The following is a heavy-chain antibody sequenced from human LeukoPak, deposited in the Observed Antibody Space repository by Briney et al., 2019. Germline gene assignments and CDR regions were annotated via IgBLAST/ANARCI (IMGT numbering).Heavy chain of an antibody. Sequence: SETLSLTCAVSGVSVGTGGYSWNWVRQPPGKGLEWIGYIYHSGSSFYNPSLKSRLTIPMDRSKNQSSLKLSSVTAADTAVYYCVSAYCGGDCYHSLLTDWGQGALVTVSS. V-gene: IGHV4-30-2*01. CDR2: IYHSGSS. CDR1: GVSVGTGGYS. J-gene: IGHJ4*02. CDR3: VSAYCGGDCYHSLLTD. D-gene: IGHD2-21*02.